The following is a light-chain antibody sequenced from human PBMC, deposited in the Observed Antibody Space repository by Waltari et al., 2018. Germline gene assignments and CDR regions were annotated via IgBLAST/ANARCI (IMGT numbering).Light chain of an antibody. J-gene: IGLJ3*02. CDR2: EDS. Sequence: SYELTQPPSVSVSPGQAARITCSGDALPKKYAYWYQQKSGQAPVLVIYEDSNRPSGVPERFSGPSSGTTATLTLSGAQVEDEGDYYCYSTDSSDTHRVFGGGTKLTVL. CDR1: ALPKKY. CDR3: YSTDSSDTHRV. V-gene: IGLV3-10*01.